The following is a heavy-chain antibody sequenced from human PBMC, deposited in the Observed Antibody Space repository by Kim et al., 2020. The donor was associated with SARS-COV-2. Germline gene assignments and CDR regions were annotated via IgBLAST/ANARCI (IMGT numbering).Heavy chain of an antibody. CDR1: GFTFSSYE. Sequence: GGSLRLSCAASGFTFSSYEMNWVRQAPGKGLEWVSYISSSGSTIYYADSVKGRFTISRDNAKNSLYLQMNSLRAEDTAVYYCARDLYYYGSDKGDYWGQGTLVTVSS. J-gene: IGHJ4*02. V-gene: IGHV3-48*03. D-gene: IGHD3-10*01. CDR3: ARDLYYYGSDKGDY. CDR2: ISSSGSTI.